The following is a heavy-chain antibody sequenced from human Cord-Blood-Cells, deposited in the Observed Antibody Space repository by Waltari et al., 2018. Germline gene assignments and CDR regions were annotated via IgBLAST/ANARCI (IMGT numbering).Heavy chain of an antibody. J-gene: IGHJ4*02. Sequence: EVQLVQSGAEVKKPGESLKISCKGSGYSFTSYWIGWVRQMPGKGLEWMGIIYPGDSATSYGPSFQGQVTISADKSISTAYLQWSSLKASDTAMYYCARLSHHPAGSSWYGLDYWGQGTLVTVSS. D-gene: IGHD6-13*01. CDR1: GYSFTSYW. V-gene: IGHV5-51*01. CDR3: ARLSHHPAGSSWYGLDY. CDR2: IYPGDSAT.